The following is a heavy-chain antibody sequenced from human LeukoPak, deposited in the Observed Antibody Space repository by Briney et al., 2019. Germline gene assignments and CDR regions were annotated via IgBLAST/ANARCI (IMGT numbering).Heavy chain of an antibody. CDR3: ARRGLPHRLRYFGRGAFDI. Sequence: PSETLSLTCTVSGGSISSYYWSWIRQPPGKGLEWIGYIYYSRSTNYNPSLKSRVTISVDTSKNQFSLKLSSVTAADTAVYYCARRGLPHRLRYFGRGAFDIWGQGTMVTVSS. D-gene: IGHD3-9*01. J-gene: IGHJ3*02. V-gene: IGHV4-59*08. CDR2: IYYSRST. CDR1: GGSISSYY.